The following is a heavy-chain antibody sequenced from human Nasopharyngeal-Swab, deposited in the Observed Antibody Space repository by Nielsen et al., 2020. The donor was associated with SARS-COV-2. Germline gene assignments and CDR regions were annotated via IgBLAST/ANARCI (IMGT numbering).Heavy chain of an antibody. Sequence: GESLKISCAASGFTFDDYAMHWVRQAPGKGLEWVSLISGDGGSTYYADSVKGRFTISRDNSKNTLYLQMNSLRAEDTAVYYCAREVLAVADNWGYFDYWGQGTLVTVSS. V-gene: IGHV3-43*02. CDR3: AREVLAVADNWGYFDY. CDR2: ISGDGGST. CDR1: GFTFDDYA. D-gene: IGHD6-19*01. J-gene: IGHJ4*02.